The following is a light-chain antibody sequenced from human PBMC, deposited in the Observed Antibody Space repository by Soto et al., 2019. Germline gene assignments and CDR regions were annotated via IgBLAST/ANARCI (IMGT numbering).Light chain of an antibody. CDR2: GAS. V-gene: IGKV3-15*01. Sequence: EIVMTQSPATLSVSPGEGVTLSCRASQSISSNLAWYQQKPGQAPRLLIYGASTRATGIPARFSGSGSGTEFTITISSLQSEDFAVYYCQQYNNWPGWAFGQGTKVEIK. CDR1: QSISSN. J-gene: IGKJ1*01. CDR3: QQYNNWPGWA.